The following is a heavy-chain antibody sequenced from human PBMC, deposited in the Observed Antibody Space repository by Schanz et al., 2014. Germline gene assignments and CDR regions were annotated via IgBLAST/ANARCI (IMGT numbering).Heavy chain of an antibody. CDR2: IIPITGIT. CDR3: ARTGYDPSLTH. CDR1: GDTFRSFT. V-gene: IGHV1-69*02. D-gene: IGHD5-12*01. J-gene: IGHJ4*02. Sequence: QVQLVQSGAEVKKPGSSVKVSCKASGDTFRSFTINWVRHAPGQGLEWMGRIIPITGITNYAQKFQGRVTFTADKSMSTAFLEVNSLRSEDTAVYYCARTGYDPSLTHGGQGTLVTVSS.